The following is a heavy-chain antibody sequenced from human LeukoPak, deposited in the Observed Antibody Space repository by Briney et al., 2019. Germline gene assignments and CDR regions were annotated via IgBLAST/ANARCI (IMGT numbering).Heavy chain of an antibody. CDR2: IYYSGST. Sequence: PSETLSLTCTVSGGSISSSYWTWIRQPPGKGLEWIGDIYYSGSTNYNPSLKSRVTISVDTSKNQFSLKLSSVTAADTAVYYCARLTYDYVWGSPPGPEDYWGQGTLVTVSS. CDR3: ARLTYDYVWGSPPGPEDY. V-gene: IGHV4-59*08. J-gene: IGHJ4*02. D-gene: IGHD3-16*01. CDR1: GGSISSSY.